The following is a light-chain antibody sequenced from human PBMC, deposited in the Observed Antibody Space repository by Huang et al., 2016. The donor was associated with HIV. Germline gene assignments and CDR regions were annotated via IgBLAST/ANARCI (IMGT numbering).Light chain of an antibody. CDR2: EAS. J-gene: IGKJ3*01. Sequence: IHITQSPSSLSASVGDRVTITCRASQTISNFLNWYQQKPGQAPKLLIDEASTLQSGVASRFSGGGSGTDFTLIITSLQPEDVAAYYCQQSYSPLRVTFGRGTKVDI. CDR3: QQSYSPLRVT. V-gene: IGKV1-39*01. CDR1: QTISNF.